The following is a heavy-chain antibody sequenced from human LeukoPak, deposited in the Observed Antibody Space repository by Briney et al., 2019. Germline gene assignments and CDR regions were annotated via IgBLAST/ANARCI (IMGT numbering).Heavy chain of an antibody. CDR3: ASPFRYSSSWQEGRGVDY. CDR1: GFTVRSNY. Sequence: PGGSLRLSCAASGFTVRSNYMSWVRQPPGKGLEWIGSIYYSGSTYYNPSLKSRVTISVDTSKNQFSLKLSSVTAADTAVYYCASPFRYSSSWQEGRGVDYWGQGTLVTVSS. D-gene: IGHD6-13*01. J-gene: IGHJ4*02. CDR2: IYYSGST. V-gene: IGHV4-39*01.